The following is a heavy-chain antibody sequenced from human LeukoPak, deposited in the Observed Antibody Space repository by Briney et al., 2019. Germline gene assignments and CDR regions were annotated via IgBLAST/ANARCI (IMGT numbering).Heavy chain of an antibody. J-gene: IGHJ4*02. V-gene: IGHV3-23*01. CDR2: IGGSGAKT. D-gene: IGHD1-26*01. CDR1: GFAFSSYG. Sequence: GGSLRLSCAASGFAFSSYGMSWVRQAPGRGLEWVSGIGGSGAKTYYGDSVRGRFTISRDNSKGTLYLQMDNLRAEDTAVYYCASRVGWGQGTLVTVSS. CDR3: ASRVG.